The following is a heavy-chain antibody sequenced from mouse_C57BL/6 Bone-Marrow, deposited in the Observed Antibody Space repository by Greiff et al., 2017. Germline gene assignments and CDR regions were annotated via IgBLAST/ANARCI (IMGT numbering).Heavy chain of an antibody. V-gene: IGHV1-53*01. CDR3: AREVSYYYGSFYFDS. CDR1: GYTFTSYW. D-gene: IGHD1-1*01. J-gene: IGHJ2*01. CDR2: INPSNGGT. Sequence: QVQLQQPGTELVKPGASVKLSCKASGYTFTSYWMHWVKQRPGQGLEWIGNINPSNGGTNYNEKFKSKATLTVDKSSSTAYMQLSSLTSEDSAVYYCAREVSYYYGSFYFDSWGQGTTQTVFS.